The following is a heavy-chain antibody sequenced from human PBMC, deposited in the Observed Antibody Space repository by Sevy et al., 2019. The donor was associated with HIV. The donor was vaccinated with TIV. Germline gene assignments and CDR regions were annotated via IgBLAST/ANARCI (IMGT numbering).Heavy chain of an antibody. V-gene: IGHV3-9*01. CDR3: AKARGYDFWSGADY. D-gene: IGHD3-3*01. CDR1: GFTFDDYA. J-gene: IGHJ4*02. CDR2: ISWNSGSI. Sequence: SLKISCAASGFTFDDYAMHWVRQAPGKGLEWVSGISWNSGSIGYADSVKGRFTISRDNAKNSLYLQMNSLRAEDTALYYCAKARGYDFWSGADYWGQGTLVTVSS.